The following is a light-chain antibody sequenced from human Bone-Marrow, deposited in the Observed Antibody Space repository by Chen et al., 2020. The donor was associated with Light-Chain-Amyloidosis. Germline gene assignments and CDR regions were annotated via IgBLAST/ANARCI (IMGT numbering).Light chain of an antibody. CDR3: AAWDDSLNGYV. J-gene: IGLJ1*01. V-gene: IGLV1-44*01. CDR2: SND. Sequence: QSVLPQPPSASGTPGQRVTISCSGSSSNIGSNPVNWYPQLSGTAPRLLIYSNDQRPSGVPDRFSGSKSGTSASLAISGLQSEDEADYDGAAWDDSLNGYVFGTGTKVTVL. CDR1: SSNIGSNP.